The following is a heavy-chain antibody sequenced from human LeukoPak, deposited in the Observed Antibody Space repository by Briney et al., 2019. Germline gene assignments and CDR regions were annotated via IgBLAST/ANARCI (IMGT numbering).Heavy chain of an antibody. J-gene: IGHJ4*02. CDR1: EFTFSSYG. V-gene: IGHV3-23*01. CDR3: AKEGFDS. Sequence: GGYLRLSCAASEFTFSSYGMHWVRQAPGKGLEWVSSISNSGGSTYYAYSVKGRFTISRDNSKNTLYLQMNSLRAEDTAVYYCAKEGFDSWGQGTLVTVSS. CDR2: ISNSGGST.